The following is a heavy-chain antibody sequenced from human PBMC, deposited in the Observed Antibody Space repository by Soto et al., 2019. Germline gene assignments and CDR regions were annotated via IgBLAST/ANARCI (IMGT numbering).Heavy chain of an antibody. Sequence: QVQLVQSGAEVKKPGASVKVSCKASGYTFTSYGISWVRQAPGQGLEWMGWISAYNGNTNYAQKLQGRVTMTTDTPTSTAYMELRSLRSEDTAVYYCARVGGDYVGGGVWFDPWGQGTLVTVSS. CDR2: ISAYNGNT. CDR1: GYTFTSYG. CDR3: ARVGGDYVGGGVWFDP. J-gene: IGHJ5*02. D-gene: IGHD4-17*01. V-gene: IGHV1-18*04.